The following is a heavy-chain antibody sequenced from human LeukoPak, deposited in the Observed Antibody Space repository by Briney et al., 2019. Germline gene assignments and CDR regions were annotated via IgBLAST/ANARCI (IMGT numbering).Heavy chain of an antibody. CDR3: ARSPCSSISCYYYYGMDV. J-gene: IGHJ6*02. D-gene: IGHD2-2*01. CDR1: GGSFSGYY. V-gene: IGHV4-34*01. Sequence: SETLSLTCAVYGGSFSGYYWSWIRQPPGKGLEWIGEINHSGSTNYNPSLKSRVTISVDTSKNQFSLKLSSVTAADTAVYYCARSPCSSISCYYYYGMDVWAQGTTVTVSS. CDR2: INHSGST.